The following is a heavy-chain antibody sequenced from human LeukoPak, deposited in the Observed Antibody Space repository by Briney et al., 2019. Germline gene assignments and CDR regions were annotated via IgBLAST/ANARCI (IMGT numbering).Heavy chain of an antibody. CDR2: MHNSGTP. CDR3: VRVPAAGTGPDS. CDR1: GGSVSSGGHY. V-gene: IGHV4-61*08. D-gene: IGHD6-13*01. Sequence: SETLSLTCTVSGGSVSSGGHYWSWIRQPPGKGLEWLGYMHNSGTPNYNPSLKSRVTMSADTSKNQFSLNQSSVTAADTAVYYCVRVPAAGTGPDSWGQGILVSVSS. J-gene: IGHJ4*02.